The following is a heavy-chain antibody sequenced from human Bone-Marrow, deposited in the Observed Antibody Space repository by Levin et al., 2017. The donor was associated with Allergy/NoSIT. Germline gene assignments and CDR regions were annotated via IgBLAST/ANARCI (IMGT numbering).Heavy chain of an antibody. J-gene: IGHJ6*02. Sequence: ASVKVSCKASGYTFTGYYMHWVRQAPGQGLEWMGWINPNSGGTNYAQKFQGRVTMTRDTSISTAYMELSRLRSDDTAVYYCARGKMGYCSGGSCHSRYYYYGMDVWGQGTTVTVSS. V-gene: IGHV1-2*02. CDR3: ARGKMGYCSGGSCHSRYYYYGMDV. CDR1: GYTFTGYY. D-gene: IGHD2-15*01. CDR2: INPNSGGT.